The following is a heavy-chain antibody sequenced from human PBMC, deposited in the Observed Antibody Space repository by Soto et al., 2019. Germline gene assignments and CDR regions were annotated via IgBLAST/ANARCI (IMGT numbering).Heavy chain of an antibody. V-gene: IGHV4-30-4*01. J-gene: IGHJ4*02. Sequence: SETLSLTCTVSGGSISSGDYYWSWIRQPPGKGLEWIGYIYYSGSTYYNPSLKSRVTISVDTSKNQFSLKLSSVTAADTAVYYCARSPPYYYDSSGHFDYWGQGTLVTVSS. CDR1: GGSISSGDYY. CDR2: IYYSGST. D-gene: IGHD3-22*01. CDR3: ARSPPYYYDSSGHFDY.